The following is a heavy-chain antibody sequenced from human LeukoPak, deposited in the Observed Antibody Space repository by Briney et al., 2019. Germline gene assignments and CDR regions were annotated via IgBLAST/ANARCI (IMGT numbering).Heavy chain of an antibody. Sequence: PSETLSLTCTVSGGSISGYYWSWIRQPPGKGLEWIGYIYYSGSTNYNPSLKSRVTISVDTSKNQFSLKLSSVTAADTAVYYCARYDDYGACFDYWGQGTLVTVSS. CDR2: IYYSGST. V-gene: IGHV4-59*01. CDR1: GGSISGYY. CDR3: ARYDDYGACFDY. D-gene: IGHD4-17*01. J-gene: IGHJ4*02.